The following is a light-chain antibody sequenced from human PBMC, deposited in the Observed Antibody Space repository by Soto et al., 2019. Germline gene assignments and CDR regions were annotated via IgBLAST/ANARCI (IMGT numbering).Light chain of an antibody. CDR2: GAS. V-gene: IGKV3-15*01. CDR3: QQYNNWLWT. Sequence: EIVMTQSPATLSVSPGERATLSCRASQNISSNLAWYQQKPGQAPRVLIDGASTRATGIPARFSCSGSGTELTLTISSLQSEDFALYYCQQYNNWLWTFGQGTKVEIK. J-gene: IGKJ1*01. CDR1: QNISSN.